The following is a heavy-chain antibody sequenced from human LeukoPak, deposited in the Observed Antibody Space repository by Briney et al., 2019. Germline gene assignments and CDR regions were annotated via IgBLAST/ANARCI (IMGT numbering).Heavy chain of an antibody. D-gene: IGHD3-10*01. CDR1: GFTFSSYD. CDR3: ARASLLWFGDTSSP. CDR2: FSGSGGST. V-gene: IGHV3-23*01. Sequence: GGSLRLSCAASGFTFSSYDMTWVRQAPGKGLEWVSTFSGSGGSTYYADSVKGRFSISRDNSKNTLYLQMNSLRAEDTAAYYCARASLLWFGDTSSPWGQGTLVTVSS. J-gene: IGHJ5*02.